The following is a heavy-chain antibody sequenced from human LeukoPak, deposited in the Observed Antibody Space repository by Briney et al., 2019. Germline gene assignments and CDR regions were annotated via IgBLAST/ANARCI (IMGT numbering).Heavy chain of an antibody. Sequence: GGSLRLSCAASGFTLSSYWMSWVRQAPGKGVEWVANIKYDGSEKDYVDSVKGRFTICRDNAKNSLYLQMNSLRAEDTAVYYCARDIAAPGLFFDYWGQGTLVTVSS. CDR3: ARDIAAPGLFFDY. D-gene: IGHD6-13*01. CDR2: IKYDGSEK. V-gene: IGHV3-7*01. CDR1: GFTLSSYW. J-gene: IGHJ4*02.